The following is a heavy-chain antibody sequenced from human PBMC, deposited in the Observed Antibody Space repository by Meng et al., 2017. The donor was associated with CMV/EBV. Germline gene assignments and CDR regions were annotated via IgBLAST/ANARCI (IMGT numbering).Heavy chain of an antibody. CDR3: ARDDLGDYDFWSGYYGVRFDY. D-gene: IGHD3-3*01. J-gene: IGHJ4*02. Sequence: GGSLRLSCAASGFTFSSYSMNWVRQAPGKGLEWVSSISSSSSYIYYADSVKGRFTISRDNAKNSLYLQMNSLRAKDTAVYYCARDDLGDYDFWSGYYGVRFDYWGQGTLVTVSS. V-gene: IGHV3-21*01. CDR1: GFTFSSYS. CDR2: ISSSSSYI.